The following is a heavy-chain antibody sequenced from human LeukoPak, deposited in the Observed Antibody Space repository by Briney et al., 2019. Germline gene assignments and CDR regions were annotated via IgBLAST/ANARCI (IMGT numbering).Heavy chain of an antibody. Sequence: ASVKVSCKASGYTFTSYGISWVRQAPGQGLEWMGWISAYNGNTNYAQKLQGRVTMTTDTSTSTAYMELRSLRSDDTAVYYCARAGPLRYFDWLSNDYWGQGTLVTVSS. D-gene: IGHD3-9*01. CDR3: ARAGPLRYFDWLSNDY. CDR1: GYTFTSYG. CDR2: ISAYNGNT. J-gene: IGHJ4*02. V-gene: IGHV1-18*01.